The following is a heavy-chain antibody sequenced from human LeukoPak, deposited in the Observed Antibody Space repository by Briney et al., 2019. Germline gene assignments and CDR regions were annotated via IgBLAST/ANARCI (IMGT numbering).Heavy chain of an antibody. CDR3: ARDHRENWETYYFDY. V-gene: IGHV3-30-3*01. J-gene: IGHJ4*02. CDR2: ISYDGSNK. Sequence: TGGSLRLSCAASGFTFNNYAMHWVRQAPGKGLERVAVISYDGSNKYYADSVKGRFTISRDNSKNTLYLQVNSLRAEATAVYYCARDHRENWETYYFDYWGQGTLVTVSS. CDR1: GFTFNNYA. D-gene: IGHD7-27*01.